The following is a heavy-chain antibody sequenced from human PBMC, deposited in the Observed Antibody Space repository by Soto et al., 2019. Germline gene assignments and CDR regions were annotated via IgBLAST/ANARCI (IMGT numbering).Heavy chain of an antibody. V-gene: IGHV1-18*03. CDR2: ISTFSGNT. J-gene: IGHJ2*01. CDR1: GYTFTNYG. Sequence: QVQLVQSGAEVKKPGASVKVSCKASGYTFTNYGISWVRQAPGQGLEWMGWISTFSGNTNYAQKLQGRVTMTTDTSTSTAYMELTSLRSDDMAXYXCAXXYGXXTTPXXFDLWGRGTLVTVSS. CDR3: AXXYGXXTTPXXFDL. D-gene: IGHD3-10*01.